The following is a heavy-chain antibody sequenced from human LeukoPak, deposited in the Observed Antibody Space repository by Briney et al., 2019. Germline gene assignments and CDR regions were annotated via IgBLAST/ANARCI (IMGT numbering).Heavy chain of an antibody. Sequence: GGSLRLSCAASGFTFSTYGLHWVRQAPGKGLEWVAFIRYDGSYKYYADSVKGRFTISRDNSKNTLYLQMNSLRAEDTAVYYCASSNPFHHLLHWGQGTLVTVSS. CDR1: GFTFSTYG. CDR3: ASSNPFHHLLH. D-gene: IGHD1-14*01. V-gene: IGHV3-30*02. J-gene: IGHJ4*02. CDR2: IRYDGSYK.